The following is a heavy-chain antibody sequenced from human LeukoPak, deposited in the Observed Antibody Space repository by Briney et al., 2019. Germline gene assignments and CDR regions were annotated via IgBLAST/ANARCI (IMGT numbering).Heavy chain of an antibody. CDR2: INPNSGGT. Sequence: GASVKVSCKASGYTCTGYYMHWVRQAPGQGLEWMGWINPNSGGTNYAQKFQGWVTMTRDTSISTAYMELSRLRSDDTAVYYCARGDSTGYYYFDYWGQGTLVTVSS. CDR3: ARGDSTGYYYFDY. J-gene: IGHJ4*02. D-gene: IGHD3-22*01. CDR1: GYTCTGYY. V-gene: IGHV1-2*04.